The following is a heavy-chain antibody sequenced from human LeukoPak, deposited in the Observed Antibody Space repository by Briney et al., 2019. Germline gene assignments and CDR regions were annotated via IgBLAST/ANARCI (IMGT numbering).Heavy chain of an antibody. D-gene: IGHD4-23*01. CDR1: GGAFSSYY. Sequence: SETLSLTCAVYGGAFSSYYWSWIRQPPGKGLEWIGQIDHSGSTNFNPSLKSRVTMSVDTTKKRVSLNLNSVTAADTAVYYCARVLLVTPVAAFDVWDQGTMVAVSS. CDR3: ARVLLVTPVAAFDV. CDR2: IDHSGST. V-gene: IGHV4-34*01. J-gene: IGHJ3*01.